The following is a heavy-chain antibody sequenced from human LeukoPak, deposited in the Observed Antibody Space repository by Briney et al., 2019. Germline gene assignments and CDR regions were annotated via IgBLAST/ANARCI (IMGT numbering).Heavy chain of an antibody. CDR1: GFTFSSYS. CDR3: ARALPDPYPTYYDFWSGYLLDY. D-gene: IGHD3-3*01. CDR2: ISSSSSYI. J-gene: IGHJ4*02. Sequence: GGSLRLSCAASGFTFSSYSMNWVRQAPGKGLEWVSSISSSSSYIYYADSVKGRFTISRDNAKNSLYLQMNSLRAEDTAVYYCARALPDPYPTYYDFWSGYLLDYWGQGTLVTVSS. V-gene: IGHV3-21*01.